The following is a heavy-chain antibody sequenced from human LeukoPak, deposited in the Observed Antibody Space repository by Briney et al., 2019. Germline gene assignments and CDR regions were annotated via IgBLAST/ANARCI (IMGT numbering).Heavy chain of an antibody. V-gene: IGHV7-4-1*02. Sequence: VASVKVSCKASGYTFISYAMNWVRQAPGQGLEWMGWINTNTGNPTYAQGFTGRFVFSLDTSVSTAYLQISSLKAEDTAVYYCARAGRLSGSYSFDYWGQGTLVTVSS. J-gene: IGHJ4*02. CDR3: ARAGRLSGSYSFDY. CDR1: GYTFISYA. D-gene: IGHD1-26*01. CDR2: INTNTGNP.